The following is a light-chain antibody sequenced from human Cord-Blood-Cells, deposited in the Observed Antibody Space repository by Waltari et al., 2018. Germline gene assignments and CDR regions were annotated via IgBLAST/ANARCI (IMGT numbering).Light chain of an antibody. CDR1: SSDVCGYNY. Sequence: QSALTQPLSASGSPGQSVTISCTGTSSDVCGYNYVSWYQRHPGKAPKLMIYEVSKRPSGVPDRFSGSKSGNTASLTVSGLQAEDEADYYCSSYAGSNNLVFGGGTKLTVL. V-gene: IGLV2-8*01. J-gene: IGLJ3*02. CDR3: SSYAGSNNLV. CDR2: EVS.